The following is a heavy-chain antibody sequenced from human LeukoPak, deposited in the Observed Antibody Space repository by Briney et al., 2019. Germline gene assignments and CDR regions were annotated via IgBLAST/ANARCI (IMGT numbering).Heavy chain of an antibody. CDR1: GGSASSGSYY. Sequence: SETLSLTCTLSGGSASSGSYYWSWIRQPPGKGLKWLGYIYYSGSTNYNPSLKSPVTISVDTSKNQFSLKLSSVTAADTGVYYCARDRSNWNDVLDYYYYGMDVWGQGTTVTVS. D-gene: IGHD1-20*01. V-gene: IGHV4-61*01. CDR2: IYYSGST. J-gene: IGHJ6*02. CDR3: ARDRSNWNDVLDYYYYGMDV.